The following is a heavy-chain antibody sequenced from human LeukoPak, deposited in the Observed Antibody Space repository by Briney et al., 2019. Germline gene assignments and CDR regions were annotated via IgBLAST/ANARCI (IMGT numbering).Heavy chain of an antibody. J-gene: IGHJ5*02. CDR3: ARDGAFENWFDP. V-gene: IGHV3-30-3*01. CDR1: GFTFSSYA. CDR2: ISYDGSNK. Sequence: PGGSLRLSCAASGFTFSSYAMHWVRQAPGKGLEWVAVISYDGSNKYYADSVKGRFTISRDNSKNTLYLQMNSLRAEDTAVYYCARDGAFENWFDPWGQGTLVTVSS. D-gene: IGHD3-16*01.